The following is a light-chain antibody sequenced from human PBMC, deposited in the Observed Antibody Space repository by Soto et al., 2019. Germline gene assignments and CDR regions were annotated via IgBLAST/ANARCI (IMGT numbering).Light chain of an antibody. V-gene: IGKV1-5*03. Sequence: DIQMTQSPSTLSASVGDRVTIVCRASESISSWLAWYQQKPGKAPKLLIYKASILESGVPSRFSGSGSGTEFTLTISSLQPDDFATYYCQHFNDYSGTFGQGTKWIS. CDR3: QHFNDYSGT. J-gene: IGKJ1*01. CDR2: KAS. CDR1: ESISSW.